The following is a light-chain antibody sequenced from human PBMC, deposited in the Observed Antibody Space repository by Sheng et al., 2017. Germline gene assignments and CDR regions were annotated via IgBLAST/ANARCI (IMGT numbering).Light chain of an antibody. Sequence: QTVVTQEPSFSVSPGGTVTLTCGLSSGSVSTTYYPSWYQQTPGQPPRTLIYSTNTRSSGVPDRFSGSILGNKAALTITGAQADDESDYYCVLYMRSGISVFGGGTKLTVL. CDR1: SGSVSTTYY. V-gene: IGLV8-61*01. CDR2: STN. CDR3: VLYMRSGISV. J-gene: IGLJ3*02.